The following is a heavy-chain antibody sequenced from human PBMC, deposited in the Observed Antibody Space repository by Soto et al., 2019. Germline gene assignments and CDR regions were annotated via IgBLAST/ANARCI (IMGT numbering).Heavy chain of an antibody. CDR3: ARHVGSYCCFDL. V-gene: IGHV3-66*04. J-gene: IGHJ2*01. D-gene: IGHD1-26*01. Sequence: EVQLVESGGGLVQPGGSLRLSCTASGFAVTSSYMGWVRRAPGKGLEWVSSIYSGRDTYYADSVRGRFTSTTDNSMDTLYLQMNSLRVYHTAMYYCARHVGSYCCFDLWGLGTLVTFS. CDR1: GFAVTSSY. CDR2: IYSGRDT.